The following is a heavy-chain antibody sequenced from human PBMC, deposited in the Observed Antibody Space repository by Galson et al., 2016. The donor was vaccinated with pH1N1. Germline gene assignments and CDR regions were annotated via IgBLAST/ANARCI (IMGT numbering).Heavy chain of an antibody. D-gene: IGHD5-18*01. V-gene: IGHV3-23*01. CDR1: GFTFSTYT. J-gene: IGHJ3*02. CDR2: ISGSGLST. CDR3: AKDHSLHLWLQGAFDI. Sequence: SLRLSCGASGFTFSTYTVYWVRQSPGKGLEWVSSISGSGLSTYYADSVKGRFTISRDNSKNTLYLQMNSLRAEDTAVYYCAKDHSLHLWLQGAFDIWGQGTRVTVSS.